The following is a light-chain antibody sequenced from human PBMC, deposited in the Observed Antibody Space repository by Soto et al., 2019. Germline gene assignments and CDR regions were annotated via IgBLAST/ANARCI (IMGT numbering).Light chain of an antibody. CDR3: QHYNTFPWT. CDR1: QSVSTW. V-gene: IGKV1-5*03. CDR2: KAS. J-gene: IGKJ1*01. Sequence: DIQMTQSPSTLSASVGDRVTITCRTSQSVSTWLAWYQQKPGKAPKVLIYKASSLESGVPSRFSASGSGTEFTLTISSLQPDDFATYYCQHYNTFPWTFGQGTKVEI.